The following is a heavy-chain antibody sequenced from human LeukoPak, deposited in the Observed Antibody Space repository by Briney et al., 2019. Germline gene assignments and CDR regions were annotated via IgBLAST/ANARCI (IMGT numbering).Heavy chain of an antibody. CDR3: ARDLVPAAEYYYYYGMDV. Sequence: GRSLRLSCAASGFTFGSYAMHWVRQAPGKGLEWVAFISYDGSNKYYADSVKGRFTISRDNSKNTLYLQMNSLRAEDTAVYYCARDLVPAAEYYYYYGMDVWGKGTTVTLSS. CDR2: ISYDGSNK. J-gene: IGHJ6*04. CDR1: GFTFGSYA. D-gene: IGHD6-13*01. V-gene: IGHV3-30-3*01.